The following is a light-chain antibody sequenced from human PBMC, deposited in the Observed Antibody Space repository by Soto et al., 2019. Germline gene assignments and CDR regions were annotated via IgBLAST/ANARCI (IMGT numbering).Light chain of an antibody. CDR2: WAS. Sequence: DIVMTQSPDTLAVSLGERATINCKSSQNVLYSSNNKNYLAWYQQKPGQPPKLLIYWASTRESGVPDRFSGSWSETDFTLTISSLQAEDVAAYYCQQHYSSPQTFGQGTKVEIK. CDR3: QQHYSSPQT. J-gene: IGKJ1*01. CDR1: QNVLYSSNNKNY. V-gene: IGKV4-1*01.